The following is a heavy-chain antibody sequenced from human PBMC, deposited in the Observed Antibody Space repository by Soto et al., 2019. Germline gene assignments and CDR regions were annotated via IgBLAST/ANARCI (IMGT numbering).Heavy chain of an antibody. Sequence: PSETLSITCTVSGGSISSYYWSWIRQPPGKGLEWIGYIYYSGSTNYNPSLKSRVTISVDTSKNQFSLKLSSVTAADTAVYYCARVYCSGGSCYSIDYWGQVTLVTVS. V-gene: IGHV4-59*01. D-gene: IGHD2-15*01. J-gene: IGHJ4*02. CDR1: GGSISSYY. CDR3: ARVYCSGGSCYSIDY. CDR2: IYYSGST.